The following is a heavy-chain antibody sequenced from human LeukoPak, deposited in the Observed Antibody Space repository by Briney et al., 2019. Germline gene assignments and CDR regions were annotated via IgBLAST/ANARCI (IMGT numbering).Heavy chain of an antibody. CDR2: MNPNSGNT. CDR3: ARTLKIAVAGIVWPTYLRGYYFDY. D-gene: IGHD6-19*01. V-gene: IGHV1-8*03. CDR1: GYTFTSYD. Sequence: ASVKVSCKASGYTFTSYDINWVRQATGQGREWMGWMNPNSGNTGYAQKFQGRVTITRNTSISTAYMELSSLRSEDTAVYYCARTLKIAVAGIVWPTYLRGYYFDYWGQGTLVTVSS. J-gene: IGHJ4*02.